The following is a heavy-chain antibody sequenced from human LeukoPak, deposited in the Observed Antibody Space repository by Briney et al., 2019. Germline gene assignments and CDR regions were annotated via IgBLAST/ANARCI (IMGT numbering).Heavy chain of an antibody. J-gene: IGHJ4*02. Sequence: SQTLSLTCAVSGGSISSGGYSWSWIRQPPGKGLEWIGYIYHSGSTYYNPSLKSRVTISVDRSKNQFSLKLSSVTAADTAVYYCARGNYRTDFDYWGQGTLVTVSS. CDR2: IYHSGST. CDR1: GGSISSGGYS. CDR3: ARGNYRTDFDY. D-gene: IGHD5-24*01. V-gene: IGHV4-30-2*01.